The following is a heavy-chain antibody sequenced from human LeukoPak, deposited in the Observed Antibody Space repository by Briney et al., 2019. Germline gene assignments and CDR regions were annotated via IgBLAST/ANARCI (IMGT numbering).Heavy chain of an antibody. CDR2: ISYSWST. CDR3: ARVDMATIFDY. CDR1: GGSIRSANLY. Sequence: SQTLSLTCNVSGGSIRSANLYWRWIRQPPGKGLEGIGYISYSWSTYHNASLKSRVTISFDTSNNRFSLKLTSMTAAAAAIYFCARVDMATIFDYWGQGALVTVSS. D-gene: IGHD5-24*01. V-gene: IGHV4-30-4*01. J-gene: IGHJ4*02.